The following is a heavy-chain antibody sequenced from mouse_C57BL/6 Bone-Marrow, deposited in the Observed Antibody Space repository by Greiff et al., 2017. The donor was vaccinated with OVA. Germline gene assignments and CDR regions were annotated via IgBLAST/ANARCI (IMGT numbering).Heavy chain of an antibody. J-gene: IGHJ2*01. CDR2: ISSGSSTI. Sequence: EVKLVESGGGLVKPGGSLKLSCAASGFTFSDYGMHWVRQAPEKGLEWVAYISSGSSTIYYADTVKGRFTISRDNAKNTLFLQMTSLRSEDTAMYYCATYYDYYWGQGTTLTVSS. V-gene: IGHV5-17*01. CDR1: GFTFSDYG. D-gene: IGHD2-4*01. CDR3: ATYYDYY.